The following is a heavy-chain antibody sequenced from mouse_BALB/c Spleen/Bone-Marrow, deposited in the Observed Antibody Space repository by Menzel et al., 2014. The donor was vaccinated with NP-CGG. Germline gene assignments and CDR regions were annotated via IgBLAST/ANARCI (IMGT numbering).Heavy chain of an antibody. J-gene: IGHJ2*01. D-gene: IGHD2-2*01. CDR2: ITNGGNYT. CDR1: GFSFNSYG. V-gene: IGHV5-9-2*01. Sequence: EVKLMESGGGLVKPGGSLKLSCTASGFSFNSYGMSWVRQTPEKRLEWVATITNGGNYTYYPDSVKGRFTISRDNVKNNLYLQMRSLRSEGTALYYCVRNYYGYDGYFDYWGQGTTLTVSS. CDR3: VRNYYGYDGYFDY.